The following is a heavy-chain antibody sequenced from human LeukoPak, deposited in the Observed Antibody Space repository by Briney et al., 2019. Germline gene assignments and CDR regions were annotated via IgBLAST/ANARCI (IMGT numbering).Heavy chain of an antibody. CDR1: GGSIYGFY. CDR3: ARLGSYFDY. V-gene: IGHV4-59*01. Sequence: SETLSLTCTVSGGSIYGFYWSWIRQSPEKGLEWIGYVYFSGSTNYNPSLKSRVTMSVDTSKNQFSLKLSSVTAADTAIYYCARLGSYFDYWGQGTLVTVSS. CDR2: VYFSGST. D-gene: IGHD1-26*01. J-gene: IGHJ4*02.